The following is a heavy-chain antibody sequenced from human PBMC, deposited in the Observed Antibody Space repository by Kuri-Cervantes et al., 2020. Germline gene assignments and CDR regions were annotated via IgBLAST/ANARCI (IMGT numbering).Heavy chain of an antibody. CDR3: ARALVGWYPYYYYGMDV. CDR2: IYTSGST. J-gene: IGHJ6*02. CDR1: GGSISSGSYY. Sequence: SETLSLTCTVSGGSISSGSYYWSRIRQPAGKGLEWIGRIYTSGSTNYNPSLKSRVTISVDTSKNQFSLKLSSVTAADTAVYYCARALVGWYPYYYYGMDVWGQGTTVTVSS. D-gene: IGHD6-19*01. V-gene: IGHV4-61*02.